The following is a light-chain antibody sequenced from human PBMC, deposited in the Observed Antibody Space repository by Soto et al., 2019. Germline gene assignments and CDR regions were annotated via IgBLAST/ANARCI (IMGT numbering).Light chain of an antibody. V-gene: IGKV1-9*01. CDR1: QGISSY. CDR3: QQLNSSPRT. Sequence: IQLTQSPSSLSASVGDRVTITCRARQGISSYLAWYQQKPGKAPKLLIYAASTLPSGVPSRFRGSGSGTDCTLTISSLQPEDFETYYCQQLNSSPRTFGQGTKVDIK. J-gene: IGKJ1*01. CDR2: AAS.